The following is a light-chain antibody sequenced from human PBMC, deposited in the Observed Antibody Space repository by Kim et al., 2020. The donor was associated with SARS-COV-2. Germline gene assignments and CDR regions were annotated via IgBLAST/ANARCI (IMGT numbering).Light chain of an antibody. CDR3: QQYGSSPPMYT. J-gene: IGKJ2*01. Sequence: PGDRATLPCRASQSVSSSYLAWYQQKPGQAPRLLIYGASSRATGIPDRFSGSGSGTDFTLTISRLEPEDFAVYYCQQYGSSPPMYTFGQGTKLEI. V-gene: IGKV3-20*01. CDR2: GAS. CDR1: QSVSSSY.